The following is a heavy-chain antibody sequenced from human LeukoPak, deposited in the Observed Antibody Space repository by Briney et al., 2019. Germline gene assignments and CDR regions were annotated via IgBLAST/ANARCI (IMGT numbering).Heavy chain of an antibody. CDR3: ARAETTIFGVVIHDY. CDR2: ISAYNGNT. Sequence: GASVKVSCKASGYTFTSYGISWVRQAPGQGLEWMGWISAYNGNTNYAQKLQGRVTMTTDTSTSTAYMELRSLRSDDTAVYYCARAETTIFGVVIHDYWGQGTLVTVSS. J-gene: IGHJ4*02. D-gene: IGHD3-3*01. CDR1: GYTFTSYG. V-gene: IGHV1-18*01.